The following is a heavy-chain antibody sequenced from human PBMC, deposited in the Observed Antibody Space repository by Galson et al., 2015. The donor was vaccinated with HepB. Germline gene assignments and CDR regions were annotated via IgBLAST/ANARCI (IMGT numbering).Heavy chain of an antibody. CDR3: ARPNTITYGMDV. V-gene: IGHV1-3*01. CDR1: GYTFTSYA. CDR2: INAGNGNT. Sequence: VKVSCKASGYTFTSYAMRWVRQAPGQRLEWMGWINAGNGNTKYSQKFRGRVTITRDTSASTAYMELSSLRSEDTAVYYCARPNTITYGMDVWGQGTTVTVSS. J-gene: IGHJ6*02. D-gene: IGHD5-12*01.